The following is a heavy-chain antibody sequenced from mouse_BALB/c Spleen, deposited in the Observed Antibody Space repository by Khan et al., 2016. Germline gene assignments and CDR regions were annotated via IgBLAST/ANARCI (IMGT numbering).Heavy chain of an antibody. CDR1: GFTFNTYA. CDR2: IRSKSNNYAT. Sequence: EVQLVESGGGLVQPKGSLKLSCAASGFTFNTYAMNWVRQAPGKGLEWVARIRSKSNNYATYYADSVKDRFTISRDDSQSMLYLQMNNLKTEDTGMYYCVRQRYYFDYWGQGTTLTVSS. V-gene: IGHV10-1*02. CDR3: VRQRYYFDY. J-gene: IGHJ2*01.